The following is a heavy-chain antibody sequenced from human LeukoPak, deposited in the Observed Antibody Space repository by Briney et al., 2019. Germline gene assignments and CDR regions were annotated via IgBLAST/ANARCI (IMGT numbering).Heavy chain of an antibody. J-gene: IGHJ6*04. V-gene: IGHV1-69*06. Sequence: ASVTVSFKASGGTFSSYAISWVQQAPGQGREWMGGIIPIFGTANYAQKFQGRVMITADKSTSTAYMELSSLRSEDTAVYYCARVPPIYGDYYYYGMDVWGKGTTVTVSS. CDR1: GGTFSSYA. CDR3: ARVPPIYGDYYYYGMDV. D-gene: IGHD4-17*01. CDR2: IIPIFGTA.